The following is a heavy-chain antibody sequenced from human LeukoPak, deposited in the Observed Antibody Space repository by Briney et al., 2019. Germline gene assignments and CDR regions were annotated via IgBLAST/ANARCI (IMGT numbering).Heavy chain of an antibody. CDR3: ARLMTTVTTSDY. CDR1: GYTFTSYD. V-gene: IGHV1-8*01. D-gene: IGHD4-11*01. CDR2: MNPNSGNT. J-gene: IGHJ4*02. Sequence: ASVKVSCKASGYTFTSYDINWVRQAPGQGLEWMGWMNPNSGNTGYAQKFQGRVTMTRNTSISTAYMELSSLRSEDTAVYYCARLMTTVTTSDYWGQGTLVTVSS.